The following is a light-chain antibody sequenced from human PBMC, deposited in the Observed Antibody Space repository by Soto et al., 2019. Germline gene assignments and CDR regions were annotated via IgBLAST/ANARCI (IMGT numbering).Light chain of an antibody. J-gene: IGKJ4*01. V-gene: IGKV3-11*01. CDR2: DAS. CDR1: QSVSSY. Sequence: EIVLTQSPATLSLSPGERATLSCRASQSVSSYLAWYQQKPGQAPRLLIYDASNRATGIPARFSGSGSGTDFTLTISSLESEDFAVYYCQQRSTWLTFGGGTKVEIK. CDR3: QQRSTWLT.